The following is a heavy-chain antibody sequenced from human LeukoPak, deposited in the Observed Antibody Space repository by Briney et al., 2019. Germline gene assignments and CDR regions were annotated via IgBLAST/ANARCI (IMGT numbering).Heavy chain of an antibody. Sequence: GGSLRLSCAASGFTFSSYWMNWVRQAPGKGLVWVSRIASDGSSTTYADSVKGRFSISRDNAKNTLYLQMNSLRAEDTAVYYCATGGSGWYWDAFDIWGQGTMVTVSS. D-gene: IGHD6-19*01. V-gene: IGHV3-74*01. CDR3: ATGGSGWYWDAFDI. J-gene: IGHJ3*02. CDR1: GFTFSSYW. CDR2: IASDGSST.